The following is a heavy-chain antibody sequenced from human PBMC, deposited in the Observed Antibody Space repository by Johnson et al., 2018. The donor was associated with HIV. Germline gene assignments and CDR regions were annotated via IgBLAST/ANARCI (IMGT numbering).Heavy chain of an antibody. D-gene: IGHD2-15*01. CDR1: GFIVSHNY. V-gene: IGHV3-53*01. CDR2: FYSGSI. Sequence: VQLVESGGGLNQPGGSLRLSCAASGFIVSHNYMSWVRQAPGKGLECVAVFYSGSIGYADSVKGRFTISRDNAKNSLYLQMDSLRAEDTAVYYCARANRGRNDAFDIWGQGTMVTVSS. CDR3: ARANRGRNDAFDI. J-gene: IGHJ3*02.